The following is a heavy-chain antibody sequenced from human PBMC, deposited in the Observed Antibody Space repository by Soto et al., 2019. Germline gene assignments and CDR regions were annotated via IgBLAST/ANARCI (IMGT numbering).Heavy chain of an antibody. D-gene: IGHD3-3*01. J-gene: IGHJ5*02. V-gene: IGHV1-3*01. CDR3: TFNYDFWSGYYTGIWFDP. CDR1: GYTFTSYA. CDR2: INAGNGNT. Sequence: ASVKVSCKASGYTFTSYAMHWVRQAPGQRLEWMGWINAGNGNTKYSQKFQGRVTITRDTSASTAYVELSSLRSEDTAVYYCTFNYDFWSGYYTGIWFDPWGQGTLVTVS.